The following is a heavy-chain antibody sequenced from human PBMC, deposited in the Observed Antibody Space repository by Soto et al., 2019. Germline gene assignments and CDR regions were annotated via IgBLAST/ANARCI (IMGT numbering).Heavy chain of an antibody. J-gene: IGHJ4*02. D-gene: IGHD6-19*01. V-gene: IGHV3-33*01. CDR1: GFTFSSYG. Sequence: QVQLVESGGGVVQPGRSLRLSCAASGFTFSSYGMHWVRQAPGKGLEWVAVIWYDGSNKYYADSVKGRFTISRDNSKNTLYLKMNSLRAEDTAVYYCARAGSGWYFDYWGQGTLVTVSS. CDR2: IWYDGSNK. CDR3: ARAGSGWYFDY.